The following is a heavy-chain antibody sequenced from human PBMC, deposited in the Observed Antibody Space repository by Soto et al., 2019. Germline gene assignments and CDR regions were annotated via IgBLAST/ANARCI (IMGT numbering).Heavy chain of an antibody. CDR2: IDHTGNT. CDR3: AAVLGGCSRTTCQMDP. CDR1: SGSISTNYW. J-gene: IGHJ5*02. Sequence: QVQLQESGPGLVKPSGTLSLICAVSSGSISTNYWWTWVRQSPGKGLEWIGEIDHTGNTNYNPSLKSRVTMSVDKSKNQFSLRLTSVTAADTAVYYCAAVLGGCSRTTCQMDPRGQGTQVTVSS. D-gene: IGHD2-2*01. V-gene: IGHV4-4*02.